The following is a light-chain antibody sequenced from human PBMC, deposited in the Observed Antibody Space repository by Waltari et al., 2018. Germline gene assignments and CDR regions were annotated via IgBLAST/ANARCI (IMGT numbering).Light chain of an antibody. V-gene: IGLV1-40*01. CDR3: QSYDSALSAV. Sequence: QSVLTQPPSVSGVPGQGVTIPCPGSSSNIGAGYDVPWYQQLPGAAPKLLIYAYSNRPSGVPDRFYGSKSGTSASLAITGLQAEDEADYYCQSYDSALSAVFGGGTKVTVL. CDR1: SSNIGAGYD. J-gene: IGLJ3*02. CDR2: AYS.